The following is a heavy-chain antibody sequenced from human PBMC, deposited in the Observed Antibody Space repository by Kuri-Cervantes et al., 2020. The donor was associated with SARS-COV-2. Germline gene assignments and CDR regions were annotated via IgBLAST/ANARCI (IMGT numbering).Heavy chain of an antibody. CDR1: GYRFTTYW. D-gene: IGHD5-18*01. Sequence: GESLKISCKGSGYRFTTYWIAWVRQMPGKGLEWMGIIYPGDSDTRYSPSLQGQVTISADESISTAYLQWNSLKASDSAMYYCARFSGGSSGYDYWGQGTLVTGYS. V-gene: IGHV5-51*01. CDR2: IYPGDSDT. CDR3: ARFSGGSSGYDY. J-gene: IGHJ4*02.